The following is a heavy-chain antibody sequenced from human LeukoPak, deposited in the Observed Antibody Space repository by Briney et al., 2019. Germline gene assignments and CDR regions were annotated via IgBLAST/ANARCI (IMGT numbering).Heavy chain of an antibody. CDR1: GFTFSNYA. Sequence: GGSLRLSCVASGFTFSNYAMNWVRQVPGKGLEWVSRITDSGSSTYYADSVKGRFTISRDNSKDTLYLQMTSLRAEATAIYYCAKDFGRDSGFFDFWGQGAPVTVSS. CDR3: AKDFGRDSGFFDF. J-gene: IGHJ4*02. V-gene: IGHV3-23*01. D-gene: IGHD3-10*01. CDR2: ITDSGSST.